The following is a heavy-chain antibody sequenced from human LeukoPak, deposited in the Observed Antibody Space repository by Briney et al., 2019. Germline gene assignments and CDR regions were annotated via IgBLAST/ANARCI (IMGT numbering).Heavy chain of an antibody. CDR1: GGSISTYY. Sequence: SETLSLTCTVSGGSISTYYWSWIRQPPGKGLEWIGYIYYSGSTNYNPSLKSRVTISVDTSKNQFSLRLSSVTAADTAVYYCARVTGYMTEDYFDYWGQGTLITVSS. CDR2: IYYSGST. V-gene: IGHV4-59*01. D-gene: IGHD6-13*01. J-gene: IGHJ4*02. CDR3: ARVTGYMTEDYFDY.